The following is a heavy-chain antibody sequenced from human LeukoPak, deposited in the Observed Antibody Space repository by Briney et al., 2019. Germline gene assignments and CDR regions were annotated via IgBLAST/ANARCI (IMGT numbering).Heavy chain of an antibody. V-gene: IGHV1-24*01. CDR1: GYTLTELS. CDR3: ATRVQVATIELGAFDI. CDR2: FDPEDGET. D-gene: IGHD5-12*01. J-gene: IGHJ3*02. Sequence: VSVKVSCKVSGYTLTELSMHWVRQAPGKGLEWMGGFDPEDGETIYAQKFQGRVTMTEDTSTDTAYMELSSLRSEDTAVYYCATRVQVATIELGAFDIWGQGTMVTVSS.